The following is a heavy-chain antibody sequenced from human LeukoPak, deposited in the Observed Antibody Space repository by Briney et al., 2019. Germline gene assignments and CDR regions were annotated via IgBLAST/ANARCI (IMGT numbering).Heavy chain of an antibody. CDR3: ARDGYGMDV. CDR2: IYYSGST. Sequence: SETLSLTCTVSGGSISSYYWSWIRQPPGKGLEWIGYIYYSGSTYYNPSLKSRVTISVDTSKNQFSLKLSSVTAADTAVYYCARDGYGMDVWGQGTTVTISS. D-gene: IGHD5-24*01. CDR1: GGSISSYY. V-gene: IGHV4-59*06. J-gene: IGHJ6*02.